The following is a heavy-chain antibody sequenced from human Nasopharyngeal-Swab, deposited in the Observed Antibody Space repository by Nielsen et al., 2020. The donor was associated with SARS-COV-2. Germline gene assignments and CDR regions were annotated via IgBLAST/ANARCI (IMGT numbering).Heavy chain of an antibody. D-gene: IGHD6-19*01. Sequence: GESLKISCAASGFTFSSYGMHWVRQAPGKGLEWVAVISYDGSNKYYADSVKGRFTISRDNSKNTLYLQMNSLRAEDTAVYYCAKSGSSGWWRYYYYGMDVWGQGTTVTVSS. CDR1: GFTFSSYG. CDR2: ISYDGSNK. J-gene: IGHJ6*02. V-gene: IGHV3-30*18. CDR3: AKSGSSGWWRYYYYGMDV.